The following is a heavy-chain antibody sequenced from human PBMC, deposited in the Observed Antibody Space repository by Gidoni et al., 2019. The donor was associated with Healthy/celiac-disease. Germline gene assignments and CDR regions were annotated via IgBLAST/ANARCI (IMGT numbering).Heavy chain of an antibody. CDR2: IYFSGST. Sequence: QLQLQESGTGLVKPSETLSLPCTVSGCSIISRSYYWGWLRQPPGKGREWIGSIYFSGSTYYNPSLKSRVTISVDTSKNQFSLKLSSVTAADTAVYYCARLYFGSGWSSFDYWGQGTLVTVSS. CDR3: ARLYFGSGWSSFDY. D-gene: IGHD6-19*01. V-gene: IGHV4-39*01. J-gene: IGHJ4*02. CDR1: GCSIISRSYY.